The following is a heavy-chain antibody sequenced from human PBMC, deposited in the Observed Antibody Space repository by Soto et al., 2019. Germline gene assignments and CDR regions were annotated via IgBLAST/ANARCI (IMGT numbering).Heavy chain of an antibody. V-gene: IGHV3-43*02. D-gene: IGHD3-22*01. CDR1: GFTFADYA. CDR3: AKAKFYYDSSPYDS. CDR2: INADGSEK. Sequence: VQMVESGGGVVHPGGSLRLSCAVSGFTFADYAVHWVRQSAGKGLEWVSFINADGSEKYYADSVRGRFTISRDNSKDSFYLQMNSLRLEDTPMYYCAKAKFYYDSSPYDSWGQGTLVTVSS. J-gene: IGHJ4*02.